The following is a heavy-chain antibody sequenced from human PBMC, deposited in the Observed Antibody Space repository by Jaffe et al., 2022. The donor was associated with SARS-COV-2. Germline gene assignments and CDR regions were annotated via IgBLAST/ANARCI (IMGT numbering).Heavy chain of an antibody. V-gene: IGHV3-33*01. D-gene: IGHD6-13*01. CDR2: IWYDGSNK. Sequence: QVQLVESGGGVVQPGRSLRLSCAASGFTFSSYGMHWVRQAPGKGLEWVAVIWYDGSNKYYADSVKGRFTISRDNSKNTLYLQMNSLRAEDTAVYYCARDRAAAGKAGPQDEYNWFDPWGQGTLVTVSS. J-gene: IGHJ5*02. CDR3: ARDRAAAGKAGPQDEYNWFDP. CDR1: GFTFSSYG.